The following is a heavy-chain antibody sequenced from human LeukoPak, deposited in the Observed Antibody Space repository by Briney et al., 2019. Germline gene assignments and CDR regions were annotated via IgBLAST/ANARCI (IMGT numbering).Heavy chain of an antibody. CDR2: INPNSGGT. J-gene: IGHJ4*02. CDR3: ARGRLAAPLYY. CDR1: GYTFTGYY. V-gene: IGHV1-2*02. Sequence: ASVKVSCKASGYTFTGYYMHWVRQAPGQGLEWMGWINPNSGGTNYAQKFQGRVTITTDESTSTAYMELSSLRSEDTAVYYCARGRLAAPLYYWGQGTLVTVSS. D-gene: IGHD2-21*01.